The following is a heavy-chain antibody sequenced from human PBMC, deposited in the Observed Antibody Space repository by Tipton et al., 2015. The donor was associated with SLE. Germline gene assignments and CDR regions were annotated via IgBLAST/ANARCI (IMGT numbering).Heavy chain of an antibody. J-gene: IGHJ5*02. Sequence: TLSLTCTISGGSISSSDYYWGWIRQPPGKGLEWIGSMYYRGSTYYNPSLESRVTMSLDTSKNQFSLKLNSVTAADTAVYYCARLADGNRNWFDPWGQGTLVTVSS. V-gene: IGHV4-39*07. CDR3: ARLADGNRNWFDP. D-gene: IGHD6-13*01. CDR2: MYYRGST. CDR1: GGSISSSDYY.